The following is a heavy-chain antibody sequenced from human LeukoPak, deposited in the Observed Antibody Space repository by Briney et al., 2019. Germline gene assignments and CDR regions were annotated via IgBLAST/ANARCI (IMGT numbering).Heavy chain of an antibody. J-gene: IGHJ4*02. CDR1: GDSVSSNSAA. V-gene: IGHV6-1*01. Sequence: SQTLSLTCAISGDSVSSNSAAWNWIRQSPSRGLEWLGRTYYRSKWYNDYAVSVKSRITINPGTSKNQFSLQLNSVTPEDTAVYYCARDRPLWFGELFLFDYWGQGTLVTVSS. D-gene: IGHD3-10*01. CDR3: ARDRPLWFGELFLFDY. CDR2: TYYRSKWYN.